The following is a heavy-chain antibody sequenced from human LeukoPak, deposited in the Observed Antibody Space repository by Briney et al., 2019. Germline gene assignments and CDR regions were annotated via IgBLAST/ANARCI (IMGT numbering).Heavy chain of an antibody. CDR2: IIPIFGTA. CDR1: GGTFSSYA. D-gene: IGHD3-9*01. Sequence: GASVKVSCKASGGTFSSYAISWVRQAPGQGLEWMGGIIPIFGTANYAQKFQGRVTITADESTSTAYMELSSLRSEDTAVYYCAREGSGYFDWLAPGDYFDYWGQGTLATVSS. J-gene: IGHJ4*02. V-gene: IGHV1-69*13. CDR3: AREGSGYFDWLAPGDYFDY.